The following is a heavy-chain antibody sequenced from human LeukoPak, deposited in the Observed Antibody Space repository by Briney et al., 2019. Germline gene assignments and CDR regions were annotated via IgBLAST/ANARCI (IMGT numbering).Heavy chain of an antibody. J-gene: IGHJ4*02. D-gene: IGHD6-6*01. CDR2: IYYSGST. V-gene: IGHV4-30-4*08. CDR1: GGSISSGSYY. CDR3: AREGGYSSSSSGY. Sequence: TLSLTCTVSGGSISSGSYYWDWIRQPPGKGLEWIGYIYYSGSTYYNPSLKSRVTISVDTSKNQFSLKLSSVTAADTAVYYCAREGGYSSSSSGYWGQGTLVTVSS.